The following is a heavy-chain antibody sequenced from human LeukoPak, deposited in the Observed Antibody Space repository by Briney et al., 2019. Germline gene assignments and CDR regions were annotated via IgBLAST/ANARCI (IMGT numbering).Heavy chain of an antibody. CDR3: ARGGNYYRLIDY. V-gene: IGHV3-74*01. Sequence: GGSLRLSCAASGFTFSSYWMSWVRQAPGKGLVWVSRINSDGTTTTYADSVKGRFTISRDNAKNTLYLQMNSLRAEDTAVYYCARGGNYYRLIDYWGQGTLVTVSS. CDR1: GFTFSSYW. CDR2: INSDGTTT. J-gene: IGHJ4*02. D-gene: IGHD1-26*01.